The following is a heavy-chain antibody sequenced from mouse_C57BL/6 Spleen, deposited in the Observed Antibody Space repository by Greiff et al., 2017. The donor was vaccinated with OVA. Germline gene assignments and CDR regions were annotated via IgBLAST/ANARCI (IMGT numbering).Heavy chain of an antibody. CDR2: IDPENGDT. V-gene: IGHV14-4*01. D-gene: IGHD1-1*01. CDR3: TRYGSSYPAWFAY. CDR1: GFNIKDDY. Sequence: EVQRVESGAELVRPGASVKLSCTASGFNIKDDYMHWVKQRPEQGLEWIGWIDPENGDTEYASKFQGKATITADTSSNTAYLQLSSLTSEDTAVYYCTRYGSSYPAWFAYWGQGTLVTVSA. J-gene: IGHJ3*01.